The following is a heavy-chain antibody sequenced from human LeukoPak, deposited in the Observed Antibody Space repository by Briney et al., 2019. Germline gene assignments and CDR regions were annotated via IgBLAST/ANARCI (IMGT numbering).Heavy chain of an antibody. CDR3: AKTRGYCSGGSCYGDS. J-gene: IGHJ4*02. CDR2: ISNSGDST. V-gene: IGHV3-23*01. Sequence: GGSLRLSCSASGFTFSNYAMTWVGQAPGKGLEWVSTISNSGDSTYYEDSVKGRFTISRDSSKNTVSLQMNSLRAEDTALYYCAKTRGYCSGGSCYGDSWGQGTLVTVSS. D-gene: IGHD2-15*01. CDR1: GFTFSNYA.